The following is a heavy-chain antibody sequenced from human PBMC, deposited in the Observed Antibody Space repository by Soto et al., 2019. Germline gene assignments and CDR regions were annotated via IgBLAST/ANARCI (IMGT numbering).Heavy chain of an antibody. CDR2: IIPILGIA. D-gene: IGHD6-6*01. Sequence: QVQLVQSGAEVKKPGSSVKVSCKASGGTFSSYTISWVRQAPGQGLEWMGRIIPILGIANYAQKFQGRVTITADKSTSTAYMELSSLRSEDTAVYYCARQYSSSSVYYYSMDVWGKGTTVTVSS. CDR1: GGTFSSYT. V-gene: IGHV1-69*02. J-gene: IGHJ6*03. CDR3: ARQYSSSSVYYYSMDV.